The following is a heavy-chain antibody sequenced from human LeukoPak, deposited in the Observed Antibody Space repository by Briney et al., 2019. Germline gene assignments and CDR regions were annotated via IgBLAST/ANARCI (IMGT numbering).Heavy chain of an antibody. J-gene: IGHJ4*02. CDR2: INPSGGST. D-gene: IGHD3-9*01. Sequence: ASVKVSCKASGYTFTSYYMHWVRQAPGQGLEWMGIINPSGGSTSYAQKFQGRVTMTRDTSTSTVYMELSSLRSEDTAVYYCARVSWYYDILTGYWTDYYFDYWGQGTLVAVSS. V-gene: IGHV1-46*01. CDR3: ARVSWYYDILTGYWTDYYFDY. CDR1: GYTFTSYY.